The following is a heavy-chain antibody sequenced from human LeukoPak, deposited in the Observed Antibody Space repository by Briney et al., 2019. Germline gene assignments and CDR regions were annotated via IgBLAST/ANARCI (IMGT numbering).Heavy chain of an antibody. CDR1: GYTLTELS. D-gene: IGHD2-15*01. V-gene: IGHV1-24*01. Sequence: ASVKVPCKVSGYTLTELSMHWVRQAPGKGLEWMGGFDPEDGETIYAQKFQGRVTMTEDTSTDTAYMELSSLRSEDTAAYYCATVGLGYCSGGSCYAMTSWFDPWGQGTLVTVSS. CDR3: ATVGLGYCSGGSCYAMTSWFDP. J-gene: IGHJ5*02. CDR2: FDPEDGET.